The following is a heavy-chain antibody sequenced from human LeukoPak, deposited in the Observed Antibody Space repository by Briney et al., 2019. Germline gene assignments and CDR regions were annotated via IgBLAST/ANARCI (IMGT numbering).Heavy chain of an antibody. V-gene: IGHV4-59*08. J-gene: IGHJ4*02. Sequence: SETLSLTCTVSGDSSSSFYWSWIRQPPGKGLEWIGYINYSGSTNYNPALKSRVTISVDTSKNQFSLKLSSVTAADTAVYYCARNSDSSGYYYYDYWGQGTLVTVSS. CDR1: GDSSSSFY. D-gene: IGHD3-22*01. CDR2: INYSGST. CDR3: ARNSDSSGYYYYDY.